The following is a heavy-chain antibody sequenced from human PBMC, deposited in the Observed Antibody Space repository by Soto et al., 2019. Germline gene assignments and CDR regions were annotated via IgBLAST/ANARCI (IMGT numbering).Heavy chain of an antibody. CDR3: ARALSSAAGLYFDF. CDR1: GGSISSYY. CDR2: IHTTDGT. Sequence: SETLSLTCTVSGGSISSYYWSWIRQPAGKGMEWIGRIHTTDGTNYNPSLKSRVTMSIDTSNNQFSLKLSSLTVADTAGYSCARALSSAAGLYFDFWGRGTLVTVSS. J-gene: IGHJ4*02. D-gene: IGHD6-13*01. V-gene: IGHV4-4*07.